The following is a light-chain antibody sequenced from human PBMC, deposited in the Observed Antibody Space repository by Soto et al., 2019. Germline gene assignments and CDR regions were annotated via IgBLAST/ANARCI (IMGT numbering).Light chain of an antibody. Sequence: QSAPTQPPTASGSPGQSVTISCTGTSSDVGGYNYISWYQQHPGKAPKLMIYEVSKRPSGVPDRFSGSKSGNTASLTVSGLQAEDEADYYCSSYAGSNNYVFGTGTKV. CDR2: EVS. CDR1: SSDVGGYNY. CDR3: SSYAGSNNYV. J-gene: IGLJ1*01. V-gene: IGLV2-8*01.